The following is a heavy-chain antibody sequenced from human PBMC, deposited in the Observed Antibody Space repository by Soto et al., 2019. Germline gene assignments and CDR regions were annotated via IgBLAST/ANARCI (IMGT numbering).Heavy chain of an antibody. CDR2: ITHSGGT. CDR3: ARGGKQQLVRRAWLDP. J-gene: IGHJ5*02. Sequence: QVQLQQWGAGLLKPSETLSLTCAVYGGSFSAYYWSWIRQPPGKGLEWIGEITHSGGTNYNPSLKSRVTISLDTSKNQFSLKLTSVTAADTAVYYCARGGKQQLVRRAWLDPWGQGILVTVSS. CDR1: GGSFSAYY. D-gene: IGHD6-13*01. V-gene: IGHV4-34*01.